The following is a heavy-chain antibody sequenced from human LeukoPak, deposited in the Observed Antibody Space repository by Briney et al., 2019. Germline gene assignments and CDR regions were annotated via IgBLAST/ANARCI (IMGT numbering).Heavy chain of an antibody. D-gene: IGHD2-21*02. V-gene: IGHV3-23*01. CDR2: ISGSGGST. CDR1: GFTFSSYA. CDR3: AKPVTATTIPYYYYYMDV. Sequence: PGGSLRLSCAASGFTFSSYAMSWVRQAPGKGLEWVSAISGSGGSTYYADSVKGRFTISRDNSKNTLYLQMNSLRAEDTAVYYCAKPVTATTIPYYYYYMDVWGKGTTVTVSS. J-gene: IGHJ6*03.